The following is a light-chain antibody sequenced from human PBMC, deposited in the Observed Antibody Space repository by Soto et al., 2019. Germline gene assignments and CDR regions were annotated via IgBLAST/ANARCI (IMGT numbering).Light chain of an antibody. Sequence: EIVLTQSPGTLSLSQGERATLSCRASESVSSSTYLAWYQQKPGQAPRLLIYGASSRATGIPDRFSGSGSGTDFTLTISRLEPEDFAVYYCQQFGSSPPYTFGQGTKLEIK. J-gene: IGKJ2*01. V-gene: IGKV3-20*01. CDR2: GAS. CDR3: QQFGSSPPYT. CDR1: ESVSSSTY.